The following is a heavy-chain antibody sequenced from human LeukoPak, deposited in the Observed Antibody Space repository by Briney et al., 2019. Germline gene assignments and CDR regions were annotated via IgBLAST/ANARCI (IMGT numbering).Heavy chain of an antibody. J-gene: IGHJ4*02. CDR3: AKPHFDY. Sequence: GGSLRLSCRASKFSFSTYSMNWVRQAPGKGLEWVSFIRYDGSNKYYADSVKGRFTISRDNSKNTLYLQMNSLRPEDTAVYYCAKPHFDYWGQGTLVTVSS. CDR1: KFSFSTYS. V-gene: IGHV3-30*02. CDR2: IRYDGSNK.